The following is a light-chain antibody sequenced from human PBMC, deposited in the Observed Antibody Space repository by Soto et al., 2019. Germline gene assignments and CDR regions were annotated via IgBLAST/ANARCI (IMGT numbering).Light chain of an antibody. Sequence: QLVLTQSPSASASLGASVKLTCTLSSGHSSYAIAWHQQQPEKGPRYLMKLNSDGSHSKGDGIPDRFSGSSSGAERYLTISSRQSEDAPDYYCQTWGSGIPVVFGGGTKLTLL. J-gene: IGLJ2*01. V-gene: IGLV4-69*01. CDR2: LNSDGSH. CDR1: SGHSSYA. CDR3: QTWGSGIPVV.